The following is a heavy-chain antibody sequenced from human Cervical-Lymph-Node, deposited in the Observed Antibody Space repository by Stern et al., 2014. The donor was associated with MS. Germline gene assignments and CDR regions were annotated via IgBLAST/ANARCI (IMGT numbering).Heavy chain of an antibody. CDR2: IIPILSTV. CDR1: GGTISSNV. D-gene: IGHD1-26*01. Sequence: QVQLVQSGAEVKKPGSSVKVSCKASGGTISSNVISWVRQAPGQGLEWMGGIIPILSTVHYAQKFQGRVTITAEASTSTAYMELTSLRSEDTAVYYCARAWGASDFYGMDVWGQGTTVTVSS. V-gene: IGHV1-69*01. CDR3: ARAWGASDFYGMDV. J-gene: IGHJ6*02.